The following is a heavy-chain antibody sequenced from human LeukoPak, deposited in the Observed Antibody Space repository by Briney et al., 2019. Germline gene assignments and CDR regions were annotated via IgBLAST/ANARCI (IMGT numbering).Heavy chain of an antibody. Sequence: PSETLSLTCAVYGGSFSGYYWSWIRQPPGKGLEWIGEINHSGSTNYNPSLKSRVTISVDTSKNQFSLKLSSVTAADTAVYYCARERAGTDGDIVFDWWGQGARVTVSS. D-gene: IGHD5-24*01. CDR2: INHSGST. J-gene: IGHJ4*02. CDR3: ARERAGTDGDIVFDW. CDR1: GGSFSGYY. V-gene: IGHV4-34*01.